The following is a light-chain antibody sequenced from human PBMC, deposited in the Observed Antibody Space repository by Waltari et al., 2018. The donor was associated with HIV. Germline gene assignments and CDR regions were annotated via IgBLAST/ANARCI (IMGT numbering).Light chain of an antibody. CDR3: QQYSSAPFT. CDR1: QSITSY. Sequence: DIQMTQSPSSLSASVGDRVTITCRASQSITSYLTWYQQKPGKAPNLLIYATSSLQSGVPSRFRGSGSGTDFTLTISSLQPEDVATYYCQQYSSAPFTFGPGTKVDIK. CDR2: ATS. V-gene: IGKV1-27*01. J-gene: IGKJ3*01.